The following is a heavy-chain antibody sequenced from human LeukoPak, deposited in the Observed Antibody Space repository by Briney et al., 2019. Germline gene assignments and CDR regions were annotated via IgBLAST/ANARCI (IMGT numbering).Heavy chain of an antibody. J-gene: IGHJ5*02. CDR3: ARNYFDWLTAYNWFDP. V-gene: IGHV1-3*03. Sequence: ASVKVSCKASGYTFTSYAMHWVRQAPGQRLEWMGWINAGNGNTKYSQEFQGRVTITRDTSASTAYMELSSLRSEDTAVYYCARNYFDWLTAYNWFDPWGQGTLVTVSS. CDR2: INAGNGNT. D-gene: IGHD3-9*01. CDR1: GYTFTSYA.